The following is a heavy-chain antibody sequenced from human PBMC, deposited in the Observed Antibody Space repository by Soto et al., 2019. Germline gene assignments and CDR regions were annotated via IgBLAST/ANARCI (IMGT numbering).Heavy chain of an antibody. V-gene: IGHV4-39*01. Sequence: SETLSLTCTVSGGSISSSSYYWGWIRQPPGKGLEWIGSIYYSGSTYYNPSLKSRVTISVDTSKDQFSLKLSSVTAADTAVYYCARQESSGWYRGIDYWGQGTLVTVSS. CDR2: IYYSGST. D-gene: IGHD6-19*01. CDR1: GGSISSSSYY. J-gene: IGHJ4*02. CDR3: ARQESSGWYRGIDY.